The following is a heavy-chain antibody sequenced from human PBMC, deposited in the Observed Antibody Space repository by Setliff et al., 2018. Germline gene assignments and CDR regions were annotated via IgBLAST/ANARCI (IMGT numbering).Heavy chain of an antibody. V-gene: IGHV3-74*01. CDR1: EFTLSTYW. CDR2: INSDGSTT. Sequence: GESLKISCAASEFTLSTYWIHWVRQAPRKGLVWVSRINSDGSTTTYADSVKGRFTISRDSGKNTVYLQMNSLRAEDTAMYYCVRGSAYSSGSFDCWGQGTLVTVSS. J-gene: IGHJ4*02. CDR3: VRGSAYSSGSFDC. D-gene: IGHD3-22*01.